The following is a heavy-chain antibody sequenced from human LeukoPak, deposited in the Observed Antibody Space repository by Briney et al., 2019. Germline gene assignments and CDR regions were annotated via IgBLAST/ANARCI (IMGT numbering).Heavy chain of an antibody. V-gene: IGHV3-23*01. CDR1: RFTFSSSA. CDR3: AKLGYCSSTNCYYYYYYGMDV. CDR2: ISDSGGNT. J-gene: IGHJ6*02. D-gene: IGHD2-2*01. Sequence: GGSLRLSCAASRFTFSSSAMSWVRQAPGKGLEWVSTISDSGGNTFYADSVKGRFTISRDNSKNTLYLQMNSLRAEDTAVYYCAKLGYCSSTNCYYYYYYGMDVWGQGTTATVSS.